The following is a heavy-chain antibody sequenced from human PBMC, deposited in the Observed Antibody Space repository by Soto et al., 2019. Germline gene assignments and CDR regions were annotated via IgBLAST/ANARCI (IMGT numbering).Heavy chain of an antibody. V-gene: IGHV1-3*01. J-gene: IGHJ4*02. CDR3: TSDNKGLADY. CDR1: GYTSTNYA. Sequence: GASVKVSCKASGYTSTNYAVHWVRQAPGQGLQWIGWINVGNGNTKSSQKFQGRVTFSRDTSASTAYMEVSSPTSEDTAVYYCTSDNKGLADYWGQGTLVTVSS. CDR2: INVGNGNT.